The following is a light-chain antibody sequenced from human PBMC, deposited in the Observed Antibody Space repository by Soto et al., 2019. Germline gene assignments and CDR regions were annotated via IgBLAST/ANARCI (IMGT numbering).Light chain of an antibody. CDR1: QGISSY. CDR3: QQFNSYCT. CDR2: AAS. Sequence: IQMTQSPSSLSASTGDRVTITCRASQGISSYLAWYQQKPGKAPKLLIYAASSLQSGVPSRFSGSGSGTDFTLTISSLQPEDFATYYCQQFNSYCTFGQGTRLEIK. J-gene: IGKJ5*01. V-gene: IGKV1-8*01.